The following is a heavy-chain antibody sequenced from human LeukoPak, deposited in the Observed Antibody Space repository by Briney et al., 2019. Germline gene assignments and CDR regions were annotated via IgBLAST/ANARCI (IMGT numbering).Heavy chain of an antibody. D-gene: IGHD5-18*01. CDR2: ISSGGSTI. Sequence: GGSLRLSCAASGFTFSDYYMTWIRQAPGKGLEWVSYISSGGSTIYYADSVKGRFTISRDNAKNSLHLQMNSLRAEDTAVYYCARVGTAMVFYYYHYMDVWGKGTTVTVSS. V-gene: IGHV3-11*01. CDR1: GFTFSDYY. CDR3: ARVGTAMVFYYYHYMDV. J-gene: IGHJ6*03.